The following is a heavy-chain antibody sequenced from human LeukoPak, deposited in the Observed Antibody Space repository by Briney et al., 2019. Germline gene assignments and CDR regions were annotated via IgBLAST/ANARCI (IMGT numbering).Heavy chain of an antibody. D-gene: IGHD6-6*01. CDR2: IYSGGAT. J-gene: IGHJ4*02. Sequence: GGSLRLPCAASGFTVSNNYMRWVRQAPGKGLEWVSLIYSGGATFYADAVKGRFTIPRDGSKNTLYLQMNSLRAEDTAVYYCARDPPAVAANTYGWGQGTLVTVSS. CDR3: ARDPPAVAANTYG. CDR1: GFTVSNNY. V-gene: IGHV3-66*01.